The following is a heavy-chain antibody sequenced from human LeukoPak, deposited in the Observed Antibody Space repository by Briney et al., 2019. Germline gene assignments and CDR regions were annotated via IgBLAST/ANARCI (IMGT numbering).Heavy chain of an antibody. D-gene: IGHD6-19*01. CDR1: GGSIRSYY. Sequence: SETLSLTCTVSGGSIRSYYWSWIRQPAGKGVELIGRIFTSGSTNYNPSLKSRVTISVDKSKNHFSLKLSSVTAADTAVYYCARGIPVAGTQFYYYYMDVWGKGTTVTVSS. CDR2: IFTSGST. V-gene: IGHV4-4*07. J-gene: IGHJ6*03. CDR3: ARGIPVAGTQFYYYYMDV.